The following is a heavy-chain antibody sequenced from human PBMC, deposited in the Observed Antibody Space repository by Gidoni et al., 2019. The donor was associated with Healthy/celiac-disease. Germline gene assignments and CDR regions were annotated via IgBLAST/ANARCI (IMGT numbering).Heavy chain of an antibody. CDR1: GGTFSSYA. CDR2: IIPIFGTA. V-gene: IGHV1-69*01. J-gene: IGHJ6*02. Sequence: QVQLVQSGAEVKKPGSSVKVSCKASGGTFSSYAIRWVRQAPGQGLEWMGGIIPIFGTANYAQKFQGRVTITADESTSTAYMELGSLRSEDTAVYYCARDGRVIQLTNYYYYGMDVWGQGTTVTVSS. CDR3: ARDGRVIQLTNYYYYGMDV. D-gene: IGHD5-18*01.